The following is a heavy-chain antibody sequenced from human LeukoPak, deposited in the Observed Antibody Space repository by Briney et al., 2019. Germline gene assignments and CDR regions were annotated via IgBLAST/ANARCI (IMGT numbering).Heavy chain of an antibody. CDR1: GFTFSSYG. D-gene: IGHD6-13*01. J-gene: IGHJ4*02. Sequence: PRGSLRLSCAASGFTFSSYGMSWVRQAPGKGLEWVSGISVSVDSTYYADSVKGRFTISRDNSKNTVYLQMNSLRAEDTAVYYCARGSKTAGTIYSFDYWGQGTLVTVSS. CDR2: ISVSVDST. V-gene: IGHV3-23*01. CDR3: ARGSKTAGTIYSFDY.